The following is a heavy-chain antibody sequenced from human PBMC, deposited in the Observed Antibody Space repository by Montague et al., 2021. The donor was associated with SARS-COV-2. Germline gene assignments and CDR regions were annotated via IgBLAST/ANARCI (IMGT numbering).Heavy chain of an antibody. J-gene: IGHJ3*02. D-gene: IGHD1-26*01. Sequence: SLRLSCAASGFTFSSNAMHWVRQAPGKGLEWVAVISYDGSNKYYADSVKGRLTISRDNSKNTLYLQMNSLRAEDTAVYYCARDPDSGSYSSDAFDIWGQGTMVTVS. CDR1: GFTFSSNA. CDR3: ARDPDSGSYSSDAFDI. CDR2: ISYDGSNK. V-gene: IGHV3-30-3*01.